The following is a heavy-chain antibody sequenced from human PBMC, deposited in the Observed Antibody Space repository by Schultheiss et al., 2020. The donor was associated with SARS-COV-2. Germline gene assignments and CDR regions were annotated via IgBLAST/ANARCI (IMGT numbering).Heavy chain of an antibody. Sequence: SVKVSCKASGGTFSSYAISWVRQAPGQGLEWMGGIIPIFGTANYAQKFQGRVTITADESTSTAYMELRSLRSDDTAVYYCARDQDYYDSSGYYWGQGTLVTVSS. CDR1: GGTFSSYA. D-gene: IGHD3-22*01. J-gene: IGHJ4*02. CDR2: IIPIFGTA. CDR3: ARDQDYYDSSGYY. V-gene: IGHV1-69*13.